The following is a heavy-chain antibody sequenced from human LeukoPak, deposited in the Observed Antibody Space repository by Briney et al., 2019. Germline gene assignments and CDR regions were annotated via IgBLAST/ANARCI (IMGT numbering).Heavy chain of an antibody. V-gene: IGHV1-69*04. CDR2: IIPILGMA. D-gene: IGHD1-1*01. CDR1: GGTFSSYA. Sequence: GASVKVSCKASGGTFSSYAINWVRQAPGQGLEWMGRIIPILGMANYAQRFQGGVTVTADKSTSTAYMELSSLTSDDTAIYYCARGRGSRTGSNGDYCDYWGQGTLVTVSS. J-gene: IGHJ4*02. CDR3: ARGRGSRTGSNGDYCDY.